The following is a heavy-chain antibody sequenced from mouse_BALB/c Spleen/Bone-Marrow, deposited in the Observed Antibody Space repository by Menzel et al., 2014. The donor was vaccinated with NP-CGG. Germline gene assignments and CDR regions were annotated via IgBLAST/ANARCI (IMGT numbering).Heavy chain of an antibody. D-gene: IGHD1-3*01. V-gene: IGHV1-4*01. CDR2: IVPSSAYS. CDR1: GYSFTNYT. J-gene: IGHJ2*01. Sequence: LVESGAELARPGASVKMSCKASGYSFTNYTIHWVKQRPGQGLEWIAYIVPSSAYSNYNQKFKDRATLTADKSSITAYMHLRAVTSEGSAVSYCAREGTYKVFAGHFDSRGPGTTLSVSP. CDR3: AREGTYKVFAGHFDS.